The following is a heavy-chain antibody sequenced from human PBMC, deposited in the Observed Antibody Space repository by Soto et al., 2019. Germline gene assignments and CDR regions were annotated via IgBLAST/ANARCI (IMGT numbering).Heavy chain of an antibody. CDR3: ARFSSSWYPTLLCFDY. CDR2: IFSNDEK. Sequence: QVTLKESGPVLVKPTETLTLTCTVSGFSLSNARMGVSWIRQPPGKALEWLAHIFSNDEKSYSTSLKSRLTISKDTSKSPVVLTMTNMDPVDTATYYCARFSSSWYPTLLCFDYWGQGTLVTVSS. D-gene: IGHD6-13*01. V-gene: IGHV2-26*01. CDR1: GFSLSNARMG. J-gene: IGHJ4*02.